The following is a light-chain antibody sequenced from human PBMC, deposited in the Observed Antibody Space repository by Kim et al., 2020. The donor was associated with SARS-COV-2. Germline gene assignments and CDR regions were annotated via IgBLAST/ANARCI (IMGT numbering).Light chain of an antibody. V-gene: IGLV3-21*04. Sequence: SYGLTQPPSVSVAPGKTARIACGGNNIGSKSVNWYQQKPGQAPVLVIYYDTDRPSGIPERFSGSNSGNTATLTVTRVEAGDEADYYCQVWDSSTDHRVFG. CDR2: YDT. CDR1: NIGSKS. J-gene: IGLJ3*02. CDR3: QVWDSSTDHRV.